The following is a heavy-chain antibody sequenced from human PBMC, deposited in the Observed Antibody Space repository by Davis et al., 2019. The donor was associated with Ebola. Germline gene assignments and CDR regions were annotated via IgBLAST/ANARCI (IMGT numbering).Heavy chain of an antibody. CDR3: ARSSYSWYFSGMDV. CDR1: GYSFTTYA. J-gene: IGHJ6*04. CDR2: INFNTGSP. V-gene: IGHV7-4-1*02. D-gene: IGHD6-13*01. Sequence: AASVKVSCKASGYSFTTYAINWVRQAPGQGLQWMGWINFNTGSPTYAQGFTGRFVFSFDTSVSTANLQISSLKAEDSAIYYCARSSYSWYFSGMDVWGKGTTVTVSS.